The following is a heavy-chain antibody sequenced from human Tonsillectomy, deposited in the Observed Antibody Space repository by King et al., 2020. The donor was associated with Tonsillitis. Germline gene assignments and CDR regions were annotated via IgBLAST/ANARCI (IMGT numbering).Heavy chain of an antibody. J-gene: IGHJ4*02. D-gene: IGHD6-19*01. CDR3: ARRVGSGWYYFDY. V-gene: IGHV4-39*01. CDR1: GGSISGSSFY. Sequence: QLQESGPGLVKPSETLSLTCTVSGGSISGSSFYWGWIRQPPGKGLEWIGSIYYSGRTYYNPSLKSRVTISVDTSKKQFSLKLSSVTAADTAVYYCARRVGSGWYYFDYWDQGTLVTVSS. CDR2: IYYSGRT.